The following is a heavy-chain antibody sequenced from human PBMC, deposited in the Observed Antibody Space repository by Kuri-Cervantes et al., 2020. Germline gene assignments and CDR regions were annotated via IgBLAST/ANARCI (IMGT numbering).Heavy chain of an antibody. CDR2: FSSDGKRE. V-gene: IGHV3-30*04. Sequence: GGSLRLSCAASGFIFTHYTMHWVRQTPGKGLAWVALFSSDGKREYYADSVKGRFTISRDNAKNSLYLQMNSLRAEDTAVYYCARDLRSSITMVRGVLFDGWFDPWGQGTLVTVSS. J-gene: IGHJ5*02. CDR1: GFIFTHYT. D-gene: IGHD3-10*01. CDR3: ARDLRSSITMVRGVLFDGWFDP.